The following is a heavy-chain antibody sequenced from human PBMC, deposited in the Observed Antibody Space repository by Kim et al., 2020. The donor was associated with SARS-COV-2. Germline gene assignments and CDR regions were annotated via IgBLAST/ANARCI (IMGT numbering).Heavy chain of an antibody. J-gene: IGHJ4*02. Sequence: PSLKARVTTTVGTSKNQFSLKLGSVAAADTAVYYCARHPALGDETHFDYWGQGTLVTVSS. CDR3: ARHPALGDETHFDY. V-gene: IGHV4-39*01. D-gene: IGHD1-26*01.